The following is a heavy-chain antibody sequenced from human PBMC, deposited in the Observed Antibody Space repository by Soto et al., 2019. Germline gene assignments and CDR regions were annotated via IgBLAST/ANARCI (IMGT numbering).Heavy chain of an antibody. CDR2: IYPTGRS. Sequence: QVQLQESGPRLVKPSGTLSLTCAVSGGSINTNNWWRWVRQPPLKGLEWIGEIYPTGRSNYNQSRESRVTISVDTSKSQFSLELTSVTAADTAVYYCARHIAVAGTRGFDYWGQGSLVTVS. V-gene: IGHV4-4*02. CDR3: ARHIAVAGTRGFDY. D-gene: IGHD6-19*01. CDR1: GGSINTNNW. J-gene: IGHJ4*02.